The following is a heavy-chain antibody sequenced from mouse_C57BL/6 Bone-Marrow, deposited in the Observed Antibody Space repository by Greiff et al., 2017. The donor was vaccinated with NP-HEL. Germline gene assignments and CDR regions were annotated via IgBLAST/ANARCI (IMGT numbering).Heavy chain of an antibody. CDR3: ARDQRIYDGYYVGYIDY. Sequence: EVHLVESGGGLVKPGGSLKLSCAASGFTFSSYAMSWVRQTPEKRLEWVASISDGGSYIYYPDNVKGRFTISRDNAKNILFRQMSHLKSEDTAMYYCARDQRIYDGYYVGYIDYWGQGTTLTVSS. J-gene: IGHJ2*01. D-gene: IGHD2-3*01. V-gene: IGHV5-4*01. CDR2: ISDGGSYI. CDR1: GFTFSSYA.